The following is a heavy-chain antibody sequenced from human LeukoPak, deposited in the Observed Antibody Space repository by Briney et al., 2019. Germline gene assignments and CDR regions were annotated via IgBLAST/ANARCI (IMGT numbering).Heavy chain of an antibody. D-gene: IGHD6-13*01. V-gene: IGHV3-64*01. Sequence: GGSLRLSCVASGFIFSRYGMHWVRQAPGKGLEYVSAITYSGGNTYYANSVKGRFTISRDNSKNTLYLQMGSLRGEDMAVYYCARGLITGAAGTYYYYGMDVWGQGTTVTVSS. CDR1: GFIFSRYG. J-gene: IGHJ6*02. CDR2: ITYSGGNT. CDR3: ARGLITGAAGTYYYYGMDV.